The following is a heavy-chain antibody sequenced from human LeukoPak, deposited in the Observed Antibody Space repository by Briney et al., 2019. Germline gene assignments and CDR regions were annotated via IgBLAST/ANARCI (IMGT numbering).Heavy chain of an antibody. Sequence: GGSLRLSCAASGFTFSSYGMSWVRQAPGKGLEWVSAISGSGGSTYYADSVKGRFTISRDNSKNTLYLQMNSLRAEDTAVYYCATGATLGQLVRTSLGDYWGQGTLVTVSS. CDR3: ATGATLGQLVRTSLGDY. CDR2: ISGSGGST. J-gene: IGHJ4*02. D-gene: IGHD6-6*01. CDR1: GFTFSSYG. V-gene: IGHV3-23*01.